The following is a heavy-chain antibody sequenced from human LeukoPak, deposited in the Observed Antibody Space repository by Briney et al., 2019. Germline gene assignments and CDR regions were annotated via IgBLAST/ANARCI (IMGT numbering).Heavy chain of an antibody. V-gene: IGHV3-21*01. CDR2: ISSSSSYI. CDR3: ARVYCSGGSCYPVYYFDY. J-gene: IGHJ4*02. Sequence: PGGSLRLSCAASGFTFSGYSMNWVRQAPGKGLEWVSSISSSSSYIYYADSVKGRFTISRDNAKNSLYLQMNSLRAEDTAVYYCARVYCSGGSCYPVYYFDYWGQGTLVTVSS. D-gene: IGHD2-15*01. CDR1: GFTFSGYS.